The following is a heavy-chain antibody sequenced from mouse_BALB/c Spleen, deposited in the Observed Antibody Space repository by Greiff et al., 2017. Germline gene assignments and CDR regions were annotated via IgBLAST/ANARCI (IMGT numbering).Heavy chain of an antibody. CDR2: IYYSGTI. CDR1: GISITTGNYR. J-gene: IGHJ4*01. Sequence: EVKLMESGPGLVKPSQTVSLTCTVTGISITTGNYRWSWIRQFPGNKLEWIGYIYYSGTITYNPSLTSRTTITRDTSKNQFFLEMNSLTAEDTATYYCARDGYYGAMDYWGQGTSVTVSS. D-gene: IGHD2-3*01. CDR3: ARDGYYGAMDY. V-gene: IGHV3-5*02.